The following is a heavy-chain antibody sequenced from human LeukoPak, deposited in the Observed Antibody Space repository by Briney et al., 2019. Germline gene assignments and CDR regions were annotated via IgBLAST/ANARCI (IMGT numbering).Heavy chain of an antibody. V-gene: IGHV3-21*01. J-gene: IGHJ4*02. Sequence: PGGSLRLSCVASEFTLRSYSMHWVRQAPGKGLEWVSYISTSSTYIYYADSVMGRFTISRDNAKNSLYLHMSSPRAEDTAVYYCARDASGSSIGLIDFWGQGTLVTVSS. CDR1: EFTLRSYS. CDR2: ISTSSTYI. D-gene: IGHD1-26*01. CDR3: ARDASGSSIGLIDF.